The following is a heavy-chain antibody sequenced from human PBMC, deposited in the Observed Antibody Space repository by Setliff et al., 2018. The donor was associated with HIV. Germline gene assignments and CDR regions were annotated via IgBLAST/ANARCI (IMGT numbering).Heavy chain of an antibody. D-gene: IGHD2-15*01. CDR2: INPNSGGT. V-gene: IGHV1-2*06. Sequence: ASVKVSCKASGYTFTGYYMHGVRQAPGQGLEWMGRINPNSGGTNYAQRFQGRVTMTRDTSISTAYMELSRLRYDDTAVYYCARDRGGWELLSIWSQGTLVTVSS. CDR1: GYTFTGYY. CDR3: ARDRGGWELLSI. J-gene: IGHJ4*02.